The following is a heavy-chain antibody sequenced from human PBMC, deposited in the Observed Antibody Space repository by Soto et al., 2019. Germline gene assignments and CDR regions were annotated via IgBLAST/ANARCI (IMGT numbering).Heavy chain of an antibody. V-gene: IGHV1-69*13. Sequence: SVKVSCKASGGTFSSYAISWVRQAPGQGLEWMGGIIPIFGTANYAQKFQGRVTITADESTSTAYMELSSLRSEDTAVYYCARASGSYFSRLYYFDCWGQGTLVTVSS. CDR3: ARASGSYFSRLYYFDC. CDR1: GGTFSSYA. J-gene: IGHJ4*02. CDR2: IIPIFGTA. D-gene: IGHD1-26*01.